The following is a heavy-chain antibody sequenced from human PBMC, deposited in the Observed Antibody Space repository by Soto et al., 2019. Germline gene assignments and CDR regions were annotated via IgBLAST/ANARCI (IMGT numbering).Heavy chain of an antibody. V-gene: IGHV1-3*01. CDR2: INAGNGNT. D-gene: IGHD6-19*01. CDR3: ARFSSGWYQIDY. Sequence: ASVKVSCKASGYTFTSYAMHWVRQAPGQRLEWMGWINAGNGNTKYSQKFQGRVTITRDTSASTAYMELSSLRSEDTAVYYCARFSSGWYQIDYWGKGTLVTVSS. CDR1: GYTFTSYA. J-gene: IGHJ4*02.